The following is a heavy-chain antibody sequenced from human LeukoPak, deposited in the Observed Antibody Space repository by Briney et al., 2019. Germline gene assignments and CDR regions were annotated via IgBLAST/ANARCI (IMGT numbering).Heavy chain of an antibody. CDR3: ARALGY. CDR2: KKSDGCGT. V-gene: IGHV3-74*01. CDR1: GFTFSSHW. Sequence: GGSLRLSCAASGFTFSSHWMHWVRQAPGKGLVWVSHKKSDGCGTSYADSVKGRFTIYRDNAKNTLYLQMNSLRAEDTAVYYCARALGYWGQGTLVTVSS. J-gene: IGHJ4*02.